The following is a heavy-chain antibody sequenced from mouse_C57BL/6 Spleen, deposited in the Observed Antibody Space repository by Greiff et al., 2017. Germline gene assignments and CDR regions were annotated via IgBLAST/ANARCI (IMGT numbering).Heavy chain of an antibody. J-gene: IGHJ3*01. V-gene: IGHV1-64*01. Sequence: QVQLQQPGAELVKPGASVKLSCKASGYTFTSYWMHWVKQRPGQGLEWIGMIYPNSGSTNYNEKFKSKATLTVDKSSSTAYMQLSSLTSADSAVYDCARFLSDPGVAYWGQGTTVTVSA. CDR2: IYPNSGST. CDR3: ARFLSDPGVAY. D-gene: IGHD1-3*01. CDR1: GYTFTSYW.